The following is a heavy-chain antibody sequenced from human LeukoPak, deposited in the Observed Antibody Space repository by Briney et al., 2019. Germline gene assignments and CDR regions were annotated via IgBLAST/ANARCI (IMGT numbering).Heavy chain of an antibody. D-gene: IGHD6-19*01. Sequence: GGSLRLSCSASGFPFSSYTMNWVRQAPGKGLEWVASISSSSTYMYNADSVKGRFTISRDNAKNSLYLQMNSLRAEDTAVYYCATKKGVVAVAGTFDYWGQGTLVTVSS. V-gene: IGHV3-21*01. CDR2: ISSSSTYM. CDR1: GFPFSSYT. CDR3: ATKKGVVAVAGTFDY. J-gene: IGHJ4*02.